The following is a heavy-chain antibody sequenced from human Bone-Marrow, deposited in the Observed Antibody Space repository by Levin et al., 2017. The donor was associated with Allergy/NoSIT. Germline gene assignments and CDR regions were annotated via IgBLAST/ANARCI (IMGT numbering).Heavy chain of an antibody. CDR3: ARGADLIGARAPFDY. CDR1: GGSISSSTHY. V-gene: IGHV4-39*07. Sequence: SQTLSLTCSVSGGSISSSTHYWAWVRQPPGKGLEWVGSIYYTGPTYYKLSLKSRVTISVDRSKNQFSLKLTSVTAADTAVYYCARGADLIGARAPFDYWGQGTLVSVSS. J-gene: IGHJ4*02. D-gene: IGHD6-6*01. CDR2: IYYTGPT.